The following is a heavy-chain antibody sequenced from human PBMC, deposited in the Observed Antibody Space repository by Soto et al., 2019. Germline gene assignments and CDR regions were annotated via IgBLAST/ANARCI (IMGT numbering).Heavy chain of an antibody. CDR2: VYPDDSDT. J-gene: IGHJ6*02. V-gene: IGHV5-51*03. Sequence: EVQLVQSGAEVKKPGESLMVSCKASGYDFNIYWIGWVRQLPGKGLEWMGVVYPDDSDTIYSPSFQGLVTISVDKSISTPYRQWTTLKASATAMYYCARRVHSNGPGGGWDVWAKGPRSSSP. D-gene: IGHD3-16*01. CDR1: GYDFNIYW. CDR3: ARRVHSNGPGGGWDV.